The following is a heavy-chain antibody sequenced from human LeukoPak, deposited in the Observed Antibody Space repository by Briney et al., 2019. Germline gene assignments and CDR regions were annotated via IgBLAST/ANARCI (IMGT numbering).Heavy chain of an antibody. D-gene: IGHD2-21*01. CDR3: ARPAADCGGDCYWAFDY. CDR2: ISSRSSTI. CDR1: GFTFSTYP. Sequence: PGGSPRLSCAASGFTFSTYPMNWVRQAPGKGLEWVSYISSRSSTIYYADSVKGRFTISRDNAKNSLYLQMNSLRAGDTAVFYCARPAADCGGDCYWAFDYWGQGTLVTVSS. V-gene: IGHV3-48*01. J-gene: IGHJ4*02.